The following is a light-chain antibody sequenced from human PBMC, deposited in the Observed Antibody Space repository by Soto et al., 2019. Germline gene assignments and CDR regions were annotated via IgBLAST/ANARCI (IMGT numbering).Light chain of an antibody. CDR3: MQSTQLPPT. Sequence: EIVMTKPPLSLSVAPGQPASISCTSSESLLHSDGKTFLFWYLQKPGQSPQLLIYEVSTRVSGVPDRFSGSGSGTDFTLEISRVETDDVGIYYCMQSTQLPPTFGQGTRLEIK. CDR1: ESLLHSDGKTF. J-gene: IGKJ5*01. V-gene: IGKV2D-29*02. CDR2: EVS.